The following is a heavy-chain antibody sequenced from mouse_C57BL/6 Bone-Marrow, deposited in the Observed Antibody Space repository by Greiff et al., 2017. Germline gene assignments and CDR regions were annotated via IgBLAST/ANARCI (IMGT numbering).Heavy chain of an antibody. CDR3: ARITTVVATEGFAY. J-gene: IGHJ3*01. D-gene: IGHD1-1*01. Sequence: QVQLQQPGAELVRPGSSVKLSCKASGYTFTSYWMDWVKQRPGQGLEWIGNIYPSDSETHYNQKFKDKATLTVAKSSSTAYMQLSSLTSENSAVYYCARITTVVATEGFAYWGQGTLVTVSA. CDR1: GYTFTSYW. CDR2: IYPSDSET. V-gene: IGHV1-61*01.